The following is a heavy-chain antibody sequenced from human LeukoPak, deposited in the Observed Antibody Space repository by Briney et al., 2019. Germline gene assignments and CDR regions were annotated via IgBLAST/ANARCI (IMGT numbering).Heavy chain of an antibody. J-gene: IGHJ4*02. D-gene: IGHD3-3*01. CDR2: IYWDGDK. CDR1: AFSLTTNGVG. Sequence: ESGPTLVKPTQTLTLTCTFSAFSLTTNGVGVGWIRQSPGKALEWLPLIYWDGDKHYNPSLKSRLTITKDTSKNQVVLTMTNMDPVDTGTYYCAHREWFYGSFDYWGQGTLVTVSS. V-gene: IGHV2-5*02. CDR3: AHREWFYGSFDY.